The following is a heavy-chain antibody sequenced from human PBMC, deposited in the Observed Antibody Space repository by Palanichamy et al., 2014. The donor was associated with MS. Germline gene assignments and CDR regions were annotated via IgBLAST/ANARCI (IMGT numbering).Heavy chain of an antibody. CDR2: ISYDGSHK. D-gene: IGHD3-22*01. CDR1: GFTFSRYG. J-gene: IGHJ4*02. CDR3: AQASPGYSSGMDY. Sequence: QVQLVESGGGVVQPGRSLRLSCAASGFTFSRYGMHWVRRAPGKELEWVAVISYDGSHKFYADSVKGRFTISRDNPKNTLYLHINGLRTEDTATYYCAQASPGYSSGMDYWGQGTPVTVSS. V-gene: IGHV3-30*18.